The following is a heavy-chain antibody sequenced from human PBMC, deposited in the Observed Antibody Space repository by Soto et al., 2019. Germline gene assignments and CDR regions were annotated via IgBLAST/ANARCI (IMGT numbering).Heavy chain of an antibody. D-gene: IGHD2-2*03. V-gene: IGHV1-8*01. J-gene: IGHJ6*03. CDR1: GYTFTSYD. CDR2: MNPNIGNT. CDR3: AREGPGDVDNVVVPAAITNYYYYYYMDV. Sequence: QVQLVQSGAAVKKPGASVKVSCKASGYTFTSYDIHWVRQATGQGLEWMGWMNPNIGNTGYAQKFQGRVNRTRNTSISTAYIELSSLRSEDTAVYYCAREGPGDVDNVVVPAAITNYYYYYYMDVWGKGTTVTVSS.